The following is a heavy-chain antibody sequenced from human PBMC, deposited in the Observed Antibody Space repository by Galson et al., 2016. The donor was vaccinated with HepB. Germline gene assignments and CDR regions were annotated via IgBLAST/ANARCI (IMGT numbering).Heavy chain of an antibody. CDR3: ATPTYCTTGDCNHPFFDT. Sequence: SVKVSCKASGGTFFSYSFNLNWVRQAPGQGLEWMGTVTPIFGPPQYAQKFQDRITITADESTTTVYMELSSLTSEDTAVYYCATPTYCTTGDCNHPFFDTWGRGALVTVSS. CDR1: GGTFFSYS. J-gene: IGHJ2*01. D-gene: IGHD2-8*01. CDR2: VTPIFGPP. V-gene: IGHV1-69*13.